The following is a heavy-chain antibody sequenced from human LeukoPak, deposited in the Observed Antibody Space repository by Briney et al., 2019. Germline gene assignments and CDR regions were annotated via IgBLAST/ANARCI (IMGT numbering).Heavy chain of an antibody. CDR3: ARGASHRSYYFDY. Sequence: PSETLSLTCTVSGGSISSYYWSWIRQPPGKGLEWIGYIYYSGSTNYNPSLKSRVTISVDTSKNQFSLKLSSVTAADTAVYYCARGASHRSYYFDYWGQGTLVTVSS. CDR2: IYYSGST. J-gene: IGHJ4*02. D-gene: IGHD3-16*02. CDR1: GGSISSYY. V-gene: IGHV4-59*01.